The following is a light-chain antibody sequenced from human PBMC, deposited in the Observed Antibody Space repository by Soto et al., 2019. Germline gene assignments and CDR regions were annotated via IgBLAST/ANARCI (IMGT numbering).Light chain of an antibody. CDR3: QQYDSSPYT. V-gene: IGKV3-20*01. J-gene: IGKJ2*01. CDR1: QSVTSSY. CDR2: GAS. Sequence: EIVLTQSPGTLSLSPGERATLSCRPSQSVTSSYLAWYQQKPGQAPRLLIYGASSRAAGIPDRFSGSGSGTDFTLTISRLEPEDFAVYYCQQYDSSPYTFAQGTKLEIK.